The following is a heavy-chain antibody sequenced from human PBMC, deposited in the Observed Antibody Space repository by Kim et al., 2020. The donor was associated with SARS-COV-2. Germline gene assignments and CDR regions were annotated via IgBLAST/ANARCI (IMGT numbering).Heavy chain of an antibody. CDR3: ARDRSYDSRETPLDY. Sequence: GGSLRLSCAASGFTFSSYAMHWVRQAPGKGLEWVAVISYDGSNKYYADSVKGRFTISRDNSKNTLYLQMNSLRAEDTAVYYCARDRSYDSRETPLDYWG. CDR2: ISYDGSNK. V-gene: IGHV3-30*04. J-gene: IGHJ4*01. D-gene: IGHD3-22*01. CDR1: GFTFSSYA.